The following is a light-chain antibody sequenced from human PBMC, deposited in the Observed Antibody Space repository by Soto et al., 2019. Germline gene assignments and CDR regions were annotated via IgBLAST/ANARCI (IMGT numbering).Light chain of an antibody. V-gene: IGLV2-14*01. Sequence: QSVLTQPASVSGSPGQSITISCTGTSSDVGGYNYVSWYQQHPGKAPKLMIYDVSNRPSGVSNRFSGSKSGNTASLTISGLQAEDEADYYCSSYRSSSTLFGGGTQLTVL. CDR3: SSYRSSSTL. CDR1: SSDVGGYNY. J-gene: IGLJ2*01. CDR2: DVS.